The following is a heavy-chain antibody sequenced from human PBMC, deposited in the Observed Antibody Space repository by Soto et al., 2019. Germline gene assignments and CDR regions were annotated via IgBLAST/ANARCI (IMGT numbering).Heavy chain of an antibody. CDR3: ARSYYYDSSGYFFDY. Sequence: GGSLRLSCAASGFTVSSNYMSWVRQAPGKGLEWVSVIYSGGSTYYADSVKGRFTISRHNSKNTLYLQMNSLRAEDTAVYYCARSYYYDSSGYFFDYWGQGTLVTVSS. CDR2: IYSGGST. CDR1: GFTVSSNY. D-gene: IGHD3-22*01. V-gene: IGHV3-66*01. J-gene: IGHJ4*02.